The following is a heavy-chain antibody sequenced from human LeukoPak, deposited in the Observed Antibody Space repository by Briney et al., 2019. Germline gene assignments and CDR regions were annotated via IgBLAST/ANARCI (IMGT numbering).Heavy chain of an antibody. V-gene: IGHV4-61*05. D-gene: IGHD5-18*01. CDR1: GGSISSSSYY. CDR3: ARGRLAYSYGKNHFDY. Sequence: SETLSLTCTVSGGSISSSSYYWGWIRQPPGKGLEWIGYIYYTGSTNYSPSLESRVTTSIDMSKNQFSLKLSSVTAADTAVYYCARGRLAYSYGKNHFDYWGQGTLVTVSS. J-gene: IGHJ4*02. CDR2: IYYTGST.